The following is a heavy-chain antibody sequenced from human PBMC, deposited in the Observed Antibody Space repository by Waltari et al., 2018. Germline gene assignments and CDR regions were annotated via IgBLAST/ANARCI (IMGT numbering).Heavy chain of an antibody. CDR3: TRARSGSFSTLFEH. D-gene: IGHD1-26*01. Sequence: DVQLVESGGGLVRPGGSLGLSCAPAGFGFSNYHRDWVRQAPGKGLEWVAFISSDRSYIYYADSVKGRFTISRDNAKNSLYLQMNSLRAEDTAVYYCTRARSGSFSTLFEHWGQGTVVTVSS. V-gene: IGHV3-21*01. CDR2: ISSDRSYI. CDR1: GFGFSNYH. J-gene: IGHJ4*02.